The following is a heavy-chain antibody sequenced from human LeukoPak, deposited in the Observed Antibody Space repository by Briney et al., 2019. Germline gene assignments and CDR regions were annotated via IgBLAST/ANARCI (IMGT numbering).Heavy chain of an antibody. V-gene: IGHV3-74*01. CDR3: AREKDSNYVSGAFDI. CDR1: GFTFSSYW. J-gene: IGHJ3*02. D-gene: IGHD4-11*01. Sequence: PGGSLRLSCAASGFTFSSYWMTWVRQAPGKGLVWVSRINSDGSSTSYADSVKGRFTISRDNAKNSLYLQMNSLRAEDTAVYHCAREKDSNYVSGAFDIWGQGTMVTVSS. CDR2: INSDGSST.